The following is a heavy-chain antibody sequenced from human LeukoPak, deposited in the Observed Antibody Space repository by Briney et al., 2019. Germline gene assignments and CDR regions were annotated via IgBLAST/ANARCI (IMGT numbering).Heavy chain of an antibody. V-gene: IGHV4-4*07. J-gene: IGHJ5*01. CDR1: GGSINSQY. Sequence: SETLSLTCTVSGGSINSQYWSWIRQPAGKGLEWIGRMHTNGESDYNPSLKSRVTMSVDTSKKQFSLKLNSMTAADTAVYYCARGYYGGAVDSWGQGILVIVSS. CDR2: MHTNGES. CDR3: ARGYYGGAVDS. D-gene: IGHD3-16*01.